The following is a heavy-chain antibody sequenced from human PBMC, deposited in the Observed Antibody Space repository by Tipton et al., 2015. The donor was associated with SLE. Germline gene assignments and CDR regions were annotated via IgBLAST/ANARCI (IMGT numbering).Heavy chain of an antibody. CDR2: IYYSGST. V-gene: IGHV4-59*11. Sequence: TLSLTCTVSGGSISSHYWSWIRQPPGKGLEWIGYIYYSGSTNYNPSLKSRVTISEDMSKNQFSLKLSSVTAADTAVYYCARELPTIFGAQNNWFDPWGQGTLVTVSS. J-gene: IGHJ5*02. D-gene: IGHD3-3*01. CDR3: ARELPTIFGAQNNWFDP. CDR1: GGSISSHY.